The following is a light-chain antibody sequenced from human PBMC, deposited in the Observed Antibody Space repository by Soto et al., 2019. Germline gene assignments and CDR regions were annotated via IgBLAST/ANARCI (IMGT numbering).Light chain of an antibody. CDR1: DSNSGSNY. CDR3: AAWDNSLNGRV. CDR2: SNI. J-gene: IGLJ3*02. Sequence: QSVLTQPPSASGTPGQRVTISCSGSDSNSGSNYVYWYQQFPGTAPKLLIYSNIQRPSGVPARFSGSKSGTTAYLAISGLRSEDEADYYSAAWDNSLNGRVFGGGTKVTVL. V-gene: IGLV1-47*02.